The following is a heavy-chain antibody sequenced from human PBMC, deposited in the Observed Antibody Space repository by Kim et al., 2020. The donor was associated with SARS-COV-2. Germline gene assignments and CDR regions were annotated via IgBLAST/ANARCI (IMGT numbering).Heavy chain of an antibody. D-gene: IGHD1-20*01. J-gene: IGHJ3*02. CDR3: ARGSINGKRVDAFDI. V-gene: IGHV1-46*01. Sequence: ASVKVSCKASGYTFTSYYMHWVRQAPGQGLEWMGIINPSGGDTTYAQKFQGRVTMTRDTSTSTVYMELSSLRSEDTAVYYCARGSINGKRVDAFDIWGQGTMVTVSS. CDR2: INPSGGDT. CDR1: GYTFTSYY.